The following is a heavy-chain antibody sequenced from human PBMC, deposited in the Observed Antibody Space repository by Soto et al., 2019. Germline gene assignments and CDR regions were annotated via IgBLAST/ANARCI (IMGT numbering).Heavy chain of an antibody. V-gene: IGHV4-31*03. Sequence: QVQLQESGPGLVKPSQTLTLTCSVSGGSIDTGGFYWSWARQLPGKGLQWIGYIYYTGAAYYHPARKSRVVISFDPSANQFSPSLASLTAADPAVYYWAGGTFNGISVDNRGQGNFVTLAS. CDR1: GGSIDTGGFY. D-gene: IGHD2-8*01. J-gene: IGHJ4*02. CDR3: AGGTFNGISVDN. CDR2: IYYTGAA.